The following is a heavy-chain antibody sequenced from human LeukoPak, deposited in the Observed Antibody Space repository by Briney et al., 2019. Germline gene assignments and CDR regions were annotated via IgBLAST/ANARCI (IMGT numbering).Heavy chain of an antibody. CDR2: IWYDGSNK. J-gene: IGHJ6*02. V-gene: IGHV3-33*01. CDR3: ARDCSSTSCSNYGMDV. D-gene: IGHD2-2*01. Sequence: QTGGSLRLSCAASGFTFSSYGMHWVRQAPGKGLEWVAVIWYDGSNKYYADSVKGRFTISRDNAKNSLYLQMNSLRAEDTAVYYCARDCSSTSCSNYGMDVWGQGTTVTVSS. CDR1: GFTFSSYG.